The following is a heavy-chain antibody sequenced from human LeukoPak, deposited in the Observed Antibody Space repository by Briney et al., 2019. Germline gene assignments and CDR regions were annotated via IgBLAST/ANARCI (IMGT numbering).Heavy chain of an antibody. CDR2: LYYSGST. Sequence: SETLSLTCTVSGGSISSSTYYWGWIRQPPGKGLEWIGNLYYSGSTYYNPSLKSRVTISVDASKNQFSLKLSSVTAADTAVYYCARQAISGYDPPPFDSWGQGTLVTVSS. V-gene: IGHV4-39*01. D-gene: IGHD5-12*01. CDR3: ARQAISGYDPPPFDS. J-gene: IGHJ4*02. CDR1: GGSISSSTYY.